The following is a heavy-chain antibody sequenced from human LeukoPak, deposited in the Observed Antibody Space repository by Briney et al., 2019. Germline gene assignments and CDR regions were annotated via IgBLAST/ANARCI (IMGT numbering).Heavy chain of an antibody. Sequence: PGGSLRLSCAASGFTFSSYWMHWVRQAPGKGLEWVSYISSSGSTIYYADSVKGRFTISRDNAKNSLYLQMDSLRAEDTAVYYCATVTTRRYYFDYWGQGTLVTVSS. CDR1: GFTFSSYW. D-gene: IGHD4-17*01. CDR3: ATVTTRRYYFDY. CDR2: ISSSGSTI. J-gene: IGHJ4*02. V-gene: IGHV3-48*04.